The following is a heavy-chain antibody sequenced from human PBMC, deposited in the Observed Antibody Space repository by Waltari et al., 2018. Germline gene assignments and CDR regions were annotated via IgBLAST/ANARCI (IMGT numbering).Heavy chain of an antibody. CDR3: ARAVRYQLLSDF. Sequence: QVQLVQSGAEVKNTGASVKLSCKTSGYTFRNYDVSWVRQAPGRGLEWMGWMNPNSGNLGFAQGFQGRVMCTADTSTTTAYMELTNLRSDDTAIYFCARAVRYQLLSDFWGQGTLVTVSS. CDR2: MNPNSGNL. CDR1: GYTFRNYD. J-gene: IGHJ4*02. D-gene: IGHD2-2*01. V-gene: IGHV1-8*03.